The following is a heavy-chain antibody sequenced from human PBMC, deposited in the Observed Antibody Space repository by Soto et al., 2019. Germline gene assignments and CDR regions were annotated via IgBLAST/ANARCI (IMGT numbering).Heavy chain of an antibody. CDR2: ISYDGSNK. D-gene: IGHD2-15*01. V-gene: IGHV3-30*18. CDR3: AKMGLSEGYCSGGSCYYFDY. CDR1: GFTFSSYG. J-gene: IGHJ4*02. Sequence: GSLRLSCAASGFTFSSYGMHWVRQAPGKGLEWVAVISYDGSNKYYADSVKGRFTISRDNFKNTLYLQMNSLRAEDTAVYYCAKMGLSEGYCSGGSCYYFDYWGQGTLVTVSS.